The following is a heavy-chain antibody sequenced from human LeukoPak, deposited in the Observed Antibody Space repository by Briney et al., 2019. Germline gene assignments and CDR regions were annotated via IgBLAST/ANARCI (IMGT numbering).Heavy chain of an antibody. CDR2: ITSDGRTT. CDR1: GFTFSSTW. D-gene: IGHD3-10*02. CDR3: VRDRYYVPDY. V-gene: IGHV3-74*01. Sequence: GGSLRLSCVASGFTFSSTWMHWFRQGAGKGLVWLSRITSDGRTTIYADSVEGRFTISRDNAKNTLYLQMNRLRVEDTAVYYCVRDRYYVPDYWGQGTLVTVSS. J-gene: IGHJ4*02.